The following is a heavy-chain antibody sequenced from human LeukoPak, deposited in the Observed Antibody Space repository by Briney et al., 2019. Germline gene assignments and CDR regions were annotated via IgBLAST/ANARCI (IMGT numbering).Heavy chain of an antibody. CDR1: EFTVNDYY. CDR3: AREKVACTFDS. Sequence: GGSLRLSCAVSEFTVNDYYISWIRQAPGKGLEWVSDIGGSDSIVAYADSVKGRFSISRYFDKNSLYLQMNSLRAEDTAVYYCAREKVACTFDSWRQGALPTVSS. D-gene: IGHD2-8*01. CDR2: IGGSDSIV. V-gene: IGHV3-11*01. J-gene: IGHJ4*02.